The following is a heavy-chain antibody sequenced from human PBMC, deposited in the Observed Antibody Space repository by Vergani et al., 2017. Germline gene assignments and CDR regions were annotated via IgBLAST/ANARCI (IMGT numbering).Heavy chain of an antibody. CDR3: AREEYQLLSDYYYYYMDV. V-gene: IGHV3-7*03. CDR2: IKQDGSEK. CDR1: GFTFSSYW. Sequence: EVQLLESGGGLVQPGGSLRLSCAASGFTFSSYWMSWVRQAPGKGLEWVANIKQDGSEKYYVDSVKRRFTNSRDNAKNSLYLQMNRLRAEDTAVYYCAREEYQLLSDYYYYYMDVWGKGTTVTVSS. D-gene: IGHD2-2*01. J-gene: IGHJ6*03.